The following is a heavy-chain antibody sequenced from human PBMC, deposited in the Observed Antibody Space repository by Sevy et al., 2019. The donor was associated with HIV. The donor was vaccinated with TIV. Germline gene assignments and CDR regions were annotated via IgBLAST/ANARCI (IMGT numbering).Heavy chain of an antibody. J-gene: IGHJ6*02. CDR3: VKDLHRGCDSINCYSYYFYFDGLDV. CDR1: GFPFNDYA. Sequence: GGSLRLSCAASGFPFNDYAMHWVRQAPGKGLEWVSGISWNRGSIGYAESVKGRFTISRDKAKQSVYLEMNSLRPEDTATYYCVKDLHRGCDSINCYSYYFYFDGLDVWGQGTTVTVSS. CDR2: ISWNRGSI. D-gene: IGHD3-16*01. V-gene: IGHV3-9*01.